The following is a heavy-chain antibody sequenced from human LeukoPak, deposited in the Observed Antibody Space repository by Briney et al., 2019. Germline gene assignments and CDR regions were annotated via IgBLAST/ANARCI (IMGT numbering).Heavy chain of an antibody. Sequence: SETLSLTCTVSGDSISSSSYYWAWIRQSPGKGLEWIGSIFYTGSTYYNPSLKSRVTISEDTSKNQFSLKLSSVTAADTAVYYCARALGSSEMDYWGQGTLVTVSS. J-gene: IGHJ4*02. D-gene: IGHD3-22*01. CDR1: GDSISSSSYY. V-gene: IGHV4-39*07. CDR3: ARALGSSEMDY. CDR2: IFYTGST.